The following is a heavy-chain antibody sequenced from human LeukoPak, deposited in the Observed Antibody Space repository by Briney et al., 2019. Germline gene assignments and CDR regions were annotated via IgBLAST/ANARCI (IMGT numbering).Heavy chain of an antibody. CDR2: INHGGST. V-gene: IGHV4-34*01. CDR1: GGSFSDYY. Sequence: SSETLSLTCTVNGGSFSDYYWTWIRQPSGKGLEWIGEINHGGSTNYNPSLKSRVTMSVDTSKNQFSLKLSFVTAADTAVYYCARGIAIGYCSGGSCYPFDYWGQGTLVTVSS. D-gene: IGHD2-15*01. J-gene: IGHJ4*02. CDR3: ARGIAIGYCSGGSCYPFDY.